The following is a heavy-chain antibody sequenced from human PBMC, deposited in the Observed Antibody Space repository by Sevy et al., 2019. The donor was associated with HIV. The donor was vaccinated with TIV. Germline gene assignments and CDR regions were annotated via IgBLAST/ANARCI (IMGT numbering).Heavy chain of an antibody. V-gene: IGHV3-9*01. CDR3: VKGMDSAGKYVNFDS. CDR2: ISWNGENM. CDR1: GFMFYAYA. D-gene: IGHD3-22*01. J-gene: IGHJ4*02. Sequence: QLGGSLRLSCAVSGFMFYAYAMHWVRQSPGKGLEWVSSISWNGENMGYADFVKGRFTISRDNAKKSLYLQMNGLRVEDTALFYCVKGMDSAGKYVNFDSWGQGTLVTVSS.